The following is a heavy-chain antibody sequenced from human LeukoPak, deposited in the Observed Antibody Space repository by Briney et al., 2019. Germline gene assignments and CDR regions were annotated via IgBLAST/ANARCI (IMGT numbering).Heavy chain of an antibody. D-gene: IGHD4-17*01. CDR3: ARSYGDYWYFDY. J-gene: IGHJ4*02. CDR1: GGSFSGYY. Sequence: SETLSLTCAVYGGSFSGYYWSWIRQPPGKGLEWIGEINHSGSTNYNPSLKSRVTISVDTSKNQFSLKLSSVTAADTAVYYCARSYGDYWYFDYWGQGTLVTVSS. CDR2: INHSGST. V-gene: IGHV4-34*01.